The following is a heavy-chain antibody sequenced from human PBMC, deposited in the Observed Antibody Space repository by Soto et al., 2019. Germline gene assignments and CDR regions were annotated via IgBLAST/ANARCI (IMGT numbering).Heavy chain of an antibody. Sequence: PGGSLRLSCAASGFTFSSYDMHWVRQATGKGLEWVSAIGTAGDTYYPGSVKGRFTISRENAKNSLYLQMNSLRAGDTAVYYCARGPNIKDKIAVAGSCYFDYWGQGTLVTVSS. J-gene: IGHJ4*02. CDR2: IGTAGDT. D-gene: IGHD6-19*01. V-gene: IGHV3-13*01. CDR1: GFTFSSYD. CDR3: ARGPNIKDKIAVAGSCYFDY.